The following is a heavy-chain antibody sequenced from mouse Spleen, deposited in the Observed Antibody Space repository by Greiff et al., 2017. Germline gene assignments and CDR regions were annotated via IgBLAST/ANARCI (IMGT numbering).Heavy chain of an antibody. CDR2: IYPSDSET. V-gene: IGHV1-61*01. J-gene: IGHJ1*01. CDR3: ARSRGYFDV. CDR1: GYTFTSYW. Sequence: VKLVESGAELVRPGSSVKLSCKASGYTFTSYWMDWVKQRPGQGLEWIGNIYPSDSETHYNQKFKDKATLTVDKSSSTAYMQLSSLTSEDSAVYYCARSRGYFDVWGAGTTVTVSS.